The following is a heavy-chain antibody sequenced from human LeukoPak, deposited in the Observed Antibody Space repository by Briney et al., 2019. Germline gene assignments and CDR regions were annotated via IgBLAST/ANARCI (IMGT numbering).Heavy chain of an antibody. CDR1: GFTFSDYY. CDR3: ARYAFGAYYYGMDV. J-gene: IGHJ6*02. D-gene: IGHD3-10*01. V-gene: IGHV3-11*01. CDR2: ISTSGNTI. Sequence: GGSLRLSCAASGFTFSDYYMSWIRQAPGKGLEWVSYISTSGNTIYYADSVKGRFTISRDNAKNSLYLQMNSLRAEDTAVYYCARYAFGAYYYGMDVWGQGTTVTVSS.